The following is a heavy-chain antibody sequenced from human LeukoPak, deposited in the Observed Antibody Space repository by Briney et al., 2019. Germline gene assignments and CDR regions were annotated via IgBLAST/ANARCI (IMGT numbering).Heavy chain of an antibody. Sequence: ASVKVSCKASGYTFTSYGISWVRQAPGQRLEWMGWINAGNGNTKYSQKFQGRVTITRDTSASTAYMELSSLRSEDTAVYYCARDGSSYDFWSGYPIPDDAFDIWGQGTMVTVSS. D-gene: IGHD3-3*01. CDR3: ARDGSSYDFWSGYPIPDDAFDI. V-gene: IGHV1-3*01. CDR1: GYTFTSYG. J-gene: IGHJ3*02. CDR2: INAGNGNT.